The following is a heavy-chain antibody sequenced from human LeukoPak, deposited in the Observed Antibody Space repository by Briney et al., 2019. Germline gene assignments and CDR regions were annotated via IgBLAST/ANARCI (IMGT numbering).Heavy chain of an antibody. CDR2: ITPYNGNT. CDR1: GYTFTNFD. Sequence: ASVKVSCKASGYTFTNFDINWVRQATGQGLEWMGWITPYNGNTHFAQKLQGRVTMTTDTSTSTAYMELRSLRSDDTAVYYCARDPSGVITYYFDYWGQGTLVTVSS. CDR3: ARDPSGVITYYFDY. V-gene: IGHV1-18*01. D-gene: IGHD3-22*01. J-gene: IGHJ4*02.